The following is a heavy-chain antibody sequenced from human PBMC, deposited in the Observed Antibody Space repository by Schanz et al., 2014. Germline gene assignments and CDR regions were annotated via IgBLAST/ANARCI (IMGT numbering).Heavy chain of an antibody. CDR1: GGSISSYY. Sequence: QVQLQESGPGLVKPSQTLSLTCTVSGGSISSYYWSWIRQSPGKGPEWIGYITYSGGTNHNASLKSRVTIAVDTTKNQFSLKMTSGTAADTAIYYCARVHSTSLERGSHYYMDVWGKGTTVTVSS. CDR2: ITYSGGT. V-gene: IGHV4-59*01. D-gene: IGHD2-2*01. J-gene: IGHJ6*03. CDR3: ARVHSTSLERGSHYYMDV.